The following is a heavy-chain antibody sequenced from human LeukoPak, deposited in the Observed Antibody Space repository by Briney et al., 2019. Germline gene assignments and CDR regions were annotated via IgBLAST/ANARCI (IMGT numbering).Heavy chain of an antibody. D-gene: IGHD5-12*01. CDR1: GGSISSSSYY. Sequence: SETLSLTCTVSGGSISSSSYYWGWIRQPPGKGLEWIGSIYYSGSTYYNPSLKSRVTISVDTSKNQFSLKLSSVTAAGTAVYYCARSLRWFDPWGQGTLVTVSS. CDR2: IYYSGST. CDR3: ARSLRWFDP. V-gene: IGHV4-39*07. J-gene: IGHJ5*02.